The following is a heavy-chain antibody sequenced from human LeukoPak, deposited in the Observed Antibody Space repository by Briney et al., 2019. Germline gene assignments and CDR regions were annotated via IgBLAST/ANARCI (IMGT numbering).Heavy chain of an antibody. CDR2: ISGSGGST. Sequence: GGSLRLSCAASGFTFSSYAMSWVRQAPGKGLEWVSAISGSGGSTYYADSVKGRFTISRDNSKNTLYLQMNSLRAEDTAVYYCATSEQQLDYFDYWGQGTLVTVSP. CDR1: GFTFSSYA. V-gene: IGHV3-23*01. J-gene: IGHJ4*02. D-gene: IGHD6-13*01. CDR3: ATSEQQLDYFDY.